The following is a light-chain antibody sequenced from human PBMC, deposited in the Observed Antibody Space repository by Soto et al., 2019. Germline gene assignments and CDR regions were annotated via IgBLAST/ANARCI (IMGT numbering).Light chain of an antibody. Sequence: QSALTQPASVSGSPGQSITISCTGSSSDIGGYNYVSWYQQHPGKAPKLIIYEVSNRPSGVSNRFSASKSANTASLTISGLQAEDEADYYCSSYTSRSTLVLFGGGTQLTVL. CDR3: SSYTSRSTLVL. CDR1: SSDIGGYNY. J-gene: IGLJ7*01. CDR2: EVS. V-gene: IGLV2-14*01.